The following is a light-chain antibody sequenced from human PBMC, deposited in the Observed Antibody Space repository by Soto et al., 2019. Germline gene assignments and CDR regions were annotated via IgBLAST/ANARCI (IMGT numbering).Light chain of an antibody. CDR2: DVS. V-gene: IGLV2-14*01. J-gene: IGLJ1*01. CDR1: SSDVGGYNY. Sequence: QSALTQPGSVSGSPGQAITISRTGTSSDVGGYNYVSWYQQHPGKAPKLMIYDVSNRPSGVSNRFSGSKSGNTASLTISGLQAEHEADYYCSSYTSSSTYVFGTGTKLTVL. CDR3: SSYTSSSTYV.